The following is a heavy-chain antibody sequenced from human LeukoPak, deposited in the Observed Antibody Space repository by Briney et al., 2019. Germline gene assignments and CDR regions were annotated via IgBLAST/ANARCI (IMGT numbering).Heavy chain of an antibody. CDR1: GFTFDDYA. V-gene: IGHV3-23*01. CDR3: ARVPAADY. Sequence: GGSLRLSCAASGFTFDDYAMHWVRQAPGKGLEWVSAISGSGGSTYYANSVKGRFTISRDNSKNTLYLQMNSLRAEDTAVYYCARVPAADYWGQGTLVTVSS. J-gene: IGHJ4*02. D-gene: IGHD2-2*01. CDR2: ISGSGGST.